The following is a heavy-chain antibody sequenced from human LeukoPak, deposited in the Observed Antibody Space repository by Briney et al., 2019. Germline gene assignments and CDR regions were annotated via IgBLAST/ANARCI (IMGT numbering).Heavy chain of an antibody. D-gene: IGHD6-6*01. Sequence: ASVKVSCKASGYTFTSYGISWVRQAPGQGLEWMGWISAYNGNTNYAQKLQGRVTMTTDTSTSTAYMELSSLRSEDTAVYYCARAGIAARSLYYYYMDVWGKGTTVTVSS. J-gene: IGHJ6*03. V-gene: IGHV1-18*01. CDR3: ARAGIAARSLYYYYMDV. CDR2: ISAYNGNT. CDR1: GYTFTSYG.